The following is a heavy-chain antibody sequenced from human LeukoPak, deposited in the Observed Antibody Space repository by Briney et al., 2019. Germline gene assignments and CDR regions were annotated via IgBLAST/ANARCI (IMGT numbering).Heavy chain of an antibody. D-gene: IGHD1-26*01. Sequence: SVKVSCKASGGAFSSSAVSWVRQAPGQGLEWMGGIIPVFNSPNYAQKFLGRLTITADESTRTAYMELSSLRSEDTAVYYCARDYGVGSTAFDYFWGQGTLVTVS. J-gene: IGHJ4*02. CDR1: GGAFSSSA. V-gene: IGHV1-69*01. CDR3: ARDYGVGSTAFDYF. CDR2: IIPVFNSP.